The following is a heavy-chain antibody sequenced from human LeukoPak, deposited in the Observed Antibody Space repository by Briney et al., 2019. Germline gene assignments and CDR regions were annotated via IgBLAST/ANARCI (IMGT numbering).Heavy chain of an antibody. V-gene: IGHV3-30-3*01. Sequence: PGGSLRLSCAASGFTFNSYAMHWVRPAPGKGLEWVAIISYDGSNKYYAGSVKGRFTISRDNSKNTLYLQMNSLRAEDTAVYYCARSPWETGTTCDYFDYWGQGTLVTVSS. CDR2: ISYDGSNK. CDR1: GFTFNSYA. CDR3: ARSPWETGTTCDYFDY. J-gene: IGHJ4*02. D-gene: IGHD1-7*01.